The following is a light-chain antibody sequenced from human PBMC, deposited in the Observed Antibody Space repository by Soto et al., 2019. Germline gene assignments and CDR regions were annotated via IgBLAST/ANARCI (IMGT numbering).Light chain of an antibody. CDR2: KAS. CDR3: QQYNSYRWT. CDR1: QSISSW. J-gene: IGKJ1*01. Sequence: DFQMTQSPSTLSASVGDRVTITCRASQSISSWLAWYQQKPGKAPKLLIYKASSLESGVPSRFSGSGSGTEFTLTISTLQPDDFATYYCQQYNSYRWTFGQGTKVEIK. V-gene: IGKV1-5*03.